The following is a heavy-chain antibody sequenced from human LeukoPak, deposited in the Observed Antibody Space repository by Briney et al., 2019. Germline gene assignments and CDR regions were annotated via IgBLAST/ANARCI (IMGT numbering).Heavy chain of an antibody. V-gene: IGHV3-7*03. D-gene: IGHD3-22*01. J-gene: IGHJ4*02. CDR3: ATPLDYYDSSGYHQGGD. Sequence: GGSLRLSCAASGFTFSRYWMTWVRQAPGKGLEWVANIKQDGSKKNYVDSVKGRFTISRDNAKNSLYLQMNSLRAEDTAAYYCATPLDYYDSSGYHQGGDWGQGTLVTVSS. CDR1: GFTFSRYW. CDR2: IKQDGSKK.